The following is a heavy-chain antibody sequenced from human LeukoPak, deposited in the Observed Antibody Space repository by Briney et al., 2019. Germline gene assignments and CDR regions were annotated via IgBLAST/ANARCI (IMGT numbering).Heavy chain of an antibody. J-gene: IGHJ4*02. V-gene: IGHV3-11*04. Sequence: PGGSLSLSCATSGFTFSDFYMNWNRQTPRKGLEWISYISSSGNIIYYADSVKGRFTISRDNSKNTVYLQMNSLRAEDTAVYYCARDHVIKQAPPGYWGQGTLVTVSS. CDR3: ARDHVIKQAPPGY. CDR1: GFTFSDFY. D-gene: IGHD3-10*01. CDR2: ISSSGNII.